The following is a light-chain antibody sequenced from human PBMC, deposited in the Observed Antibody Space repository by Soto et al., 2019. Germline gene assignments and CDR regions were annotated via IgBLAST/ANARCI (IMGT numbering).Light chain of an antibody. Sequence: EVVLTQSPVTLSLSPGNIATLSCSASQSVSSSYLAWYQQKPGQAPRLLIYGASNRATGIPDRFSGSGSGTDFTLTISRLEPEDFAVYYCQKCGDSPWKFGQGTKVDIK. V-gene: IGKV3-20*01. CDR1: QSVSSSY. CDR3: QKCGDSPWK. CDR2: GAS. J-gene: IGKJ1*01.